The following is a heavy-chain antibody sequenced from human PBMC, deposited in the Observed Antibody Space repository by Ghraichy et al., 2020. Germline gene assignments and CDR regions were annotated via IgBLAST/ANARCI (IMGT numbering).Heavy chain of an antibody. D-gene: IGHD3-10*01. J-gene: IGHJ4*02. CDR2: ISYDGSNK. Sequence: GESLNISCAASGFTFSSYGMHWVRQAPGKGLEWVAVISYDGSNKYYADSVKGRFTISRDNSKNTLYLQMNSLRAEDTAVYYCAKDYFPPYYYGSGTEVGDYWGQGTLVTVSS. CDR1: GFTFSSYG. CDR3: AKDYFPPYYYGSGTEVGDY. V-gene: IGHV3-30*18.